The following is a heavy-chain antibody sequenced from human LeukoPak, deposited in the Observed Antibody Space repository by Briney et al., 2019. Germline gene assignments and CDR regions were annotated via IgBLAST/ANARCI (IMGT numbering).Heavy chain of an antibody. CDR2: ISWNSGSI. D-gene: IGHD1-14*01. V-gene: IGHV3-9*01. J-gene: IGHJ3*02. CDR1: GFTFDDYA. Sequence: GGSLRLSCAASGFTFDDYAMHWVRQAPGKGLEWVSGISWNSGSIGYADSVKGRFTISRDNAKNPLYLQMNSLRAEDTALYYCAKLGIREDAFDIWGQGTMVTVSS. CDR3: AKLGIREDAFDI.